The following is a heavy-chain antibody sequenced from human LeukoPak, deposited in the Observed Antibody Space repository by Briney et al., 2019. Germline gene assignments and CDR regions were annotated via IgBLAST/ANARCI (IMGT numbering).Heavy chain of an antibody. Sequence: GGSLRLSCAASRFTFSNYWMSWVRQAPGKGLEWVASIDQDGSDKFSVDSAKGRFTISRDNARNSMYLQLNSLRVEDTAVYYCARATLGWFDPWGQGTLVTVSA. CDR3: ARATLGWFDP. CDR2: IDQDGSDK. D-gene: IGHD7-27*01. CDR1: RFTFSNYW. V-gene: IGHV3-7*01. J-gene: IGHJ5*02.